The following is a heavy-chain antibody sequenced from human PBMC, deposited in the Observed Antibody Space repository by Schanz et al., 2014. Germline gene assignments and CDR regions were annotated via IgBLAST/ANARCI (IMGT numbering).Heavy chain of an antibody. CDR3: ASWSGTRYFDY. CDR2: INQRGST. D-gene: IGHD1-7*01. Sequence: QVQLQQWGAGLLKTSETLSLTCAFSGGSFSGYYWSWIRQPPGKGLEWIGKINQRGSTNYNPSLKSGVTISLDTSKNQFSLKLTSVTAADTAVYYCASWSGTRYFDYWSQGTLVTVSS. CDR1: GGSFSGYY. V-gene: IGHV4-34*01. J-gene: IGHJ4*02.